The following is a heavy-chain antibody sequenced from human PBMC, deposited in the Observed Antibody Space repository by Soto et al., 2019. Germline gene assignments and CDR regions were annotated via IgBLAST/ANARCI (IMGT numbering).Heavy chain of an antibody. J-gene: IGHJ4*02. V-gene: IGHV1-58*01. CDR2: IVVGSGNT. Sequence: ASVKVSCKASGFTFTSSAVQWVRQARGQRLEWIGWIVVGSGNTNYAQKFQERVTITRDMSTSTAYMELSSLRSEDTAVYYCAARSPFFGVVTNEQWGQGTPVTLSS. CDR3: AARSPFFGVVTNEQ. CDR1: GFTFTSSA. D-gene: IGHD3-3*01.